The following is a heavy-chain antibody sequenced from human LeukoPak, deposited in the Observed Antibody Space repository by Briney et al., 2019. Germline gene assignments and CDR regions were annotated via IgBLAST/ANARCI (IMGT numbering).Heavy chain of an antibody. CDR1: GYTFTSYA. CDR2: INTNTGNP. CDR3: ARGATRAAAGTIGGNWFDP. Sequence: GASVKVSCKASGYTFTSYAMNWVRQAPGQGLEWMGWINTNTGNPTYAQGFTGRFVFSLDTSVSTAYLQISSLKAEDTAVYYCARGATRAAAGTIGGNWFDPWGQGTLVTVSS. D-gene: IGHD6-13*01. V-gene: IGHV7-4-1*02. J-gene: IGHJ5*02.